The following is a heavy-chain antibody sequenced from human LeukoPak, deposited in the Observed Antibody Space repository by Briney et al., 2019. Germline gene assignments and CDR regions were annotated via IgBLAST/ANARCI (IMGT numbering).Heavy chain of an antibody. V-gene: IGHV3-23*01. CDR1: GFSFHNYV. CDR2: ISGSGGTT. D-gene: IGHD6-13*01. Sequence: PGGSLRLSCAASGFSFHNYVMSWVRQAPGKGLEWVSGISGSGGTTYYADSVQGRFTISRDNSKNTLFLQMNSLRAEDTAVYYCASCSSSPATFDYWGQGTLVTVSS. CDR3: ASCSSSPATFDY. J-gene: IGHJ4*02.